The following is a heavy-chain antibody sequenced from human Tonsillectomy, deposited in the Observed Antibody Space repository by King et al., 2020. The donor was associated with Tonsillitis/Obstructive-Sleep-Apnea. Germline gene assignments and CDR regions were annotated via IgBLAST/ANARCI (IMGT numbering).Heavy chain of an antibody. J-gene: IGHJ6*03. Sequence: VQLVESGGGLVKPGGSLRLSCAASGFTFSNAWMSWVRQAPGKGLEWVGRIKSKTDGGTTDYAAPVKGRFTISRDDSKNTLYLQMNSLKTEDTAVYYCTTGQDIVVVPAAMTGDYHYYYMDVWGKGTTVTVSS. V-gene: IGHV3-15*01. CDR3: TTGQDIVVVPAAMTGDYHYYYMDV. CDR2: IKSKTDGGTT. D-gene: IGHD2-2*01. CDR1: GFTFSNAW.